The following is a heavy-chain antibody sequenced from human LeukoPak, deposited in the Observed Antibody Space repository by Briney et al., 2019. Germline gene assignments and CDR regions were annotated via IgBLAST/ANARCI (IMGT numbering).Heavy chain of an antibody. V-gene: IGHV3-20*04. J-gene: IGHJ4*02. CDR2: INWNGGST. CDR1: GLTFSSHS. Sequence: GGSLRLSCAASGLTFSSHSMNWVRQAPGKGLEWVSGINWNGGSTGYADSVKGRFTISRDNAKNSLYLQMNSLRAEDTALYYCARDLPGHYDSTPEPGYWGQGTLVTVSS. D-gene: IGHD3-22*01. CDR3: ARDLPGHYDSTPEPGY.